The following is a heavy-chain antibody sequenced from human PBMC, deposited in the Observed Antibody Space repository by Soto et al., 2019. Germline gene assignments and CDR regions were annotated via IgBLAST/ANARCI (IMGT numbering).Heavy chain of an antibody. CDR2: INPSGGST. CDR1: GYTFTSYY. CDR3: AREGAILYGGNPDYYYTVGV. V-gene: IGHV1-46*01. J-gene: IGHJ6*02. D-gene: IGHD4-17*01. Sequence: ASGKVSCKASGYTFTSYYMHWVRQAPGQGLEWMGIINPSGGSTSYAQKFQGRVTMTRDTSTSTVYMELSSLRSEDTAVYYCAREGAILYGGNPDYYYTVGVWGQGTTVTVSS.